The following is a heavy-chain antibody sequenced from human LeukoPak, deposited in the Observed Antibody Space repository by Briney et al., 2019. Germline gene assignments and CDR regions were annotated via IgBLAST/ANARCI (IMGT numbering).Heavy chain of an antibody. CDR1: GGSISIYY. CDR2: IYYSGST. Sequence: SETLSLTCTVSGGSISIYYWSWIRQPPGKGLEWIGYIYYSGSTNYNPSLKSRVTISVDTSKNQFSLKLSSVTAAGTAVYYCARQAGIAVAGMNWFDPWGQGTLVTVSS. D-gene: IGHD6-19*01. V-gene: IGHV4-59*08. CDR3: ARQAGIAVAGMNWFDP. J-gene: IGHJ5*02.